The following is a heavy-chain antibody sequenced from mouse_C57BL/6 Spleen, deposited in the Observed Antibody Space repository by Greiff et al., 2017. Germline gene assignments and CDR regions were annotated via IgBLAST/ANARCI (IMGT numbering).Heavy chain of an antibody. Sequence: QVQLQQPGAELVKPGASVKLSCTASGFTFTSYWMQWVKQRPGQGLEWIGEIGPSDSYTNYNQKFKGKATLTVDTSSSTAYMQLSSLTSEDSAVYYCARRDAMDYWGQGTSVTVSS. CDR1: GFTFTSYW. J-gene: IGHJ4*01. CDR3: ARRDAMDY. V-gene: IGHV1-50*01. CDR2: IGPSDSYT.